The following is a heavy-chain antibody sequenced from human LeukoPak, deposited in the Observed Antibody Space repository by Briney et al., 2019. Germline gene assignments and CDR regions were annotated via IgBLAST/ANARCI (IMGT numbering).Heavy chain of an antibody. CDR3: AIVKGGYSGSYGFDY. D-gene: IGHD5-12*01. CDR2: ISAYNGNT. Sequence: ASVKVSCKASGYTFTSYGISWVRQAPGQGLEWMGWISAYNGNTNYAQKLQGRVTMTTDTSTSTAYMELRSLRSDDTAVYYCAIVKGGYSGSYGFDYWGQGTLVTVSS. J-gene: IGHJ4*02. CDR1: GYTFTSYG. V-gene: IGHV1-18*01.